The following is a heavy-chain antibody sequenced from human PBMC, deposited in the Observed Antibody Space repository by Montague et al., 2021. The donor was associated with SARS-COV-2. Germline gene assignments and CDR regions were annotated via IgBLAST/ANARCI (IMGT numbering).Heavy chain of an antibody. CDR1: GGSFSGYY. Sequence: SETLSLTCAVYGGSFSGYYWSWIRQPPGKGLEWIGEINHSGSTNYNPSLKSRVTISVDTSKNQFSLKLSSVTAADTAVYYCARTLHDYIWGSYRSPYWFDPWGQGPRSPSPQ. J-gene: IGHJ5*02. CDR2: INHSGST. CDR3: ARTLHDYIWGSYRSPYWFDP. D-gene: IGHD3-16*02. V-gene: IGHV4-34*01.